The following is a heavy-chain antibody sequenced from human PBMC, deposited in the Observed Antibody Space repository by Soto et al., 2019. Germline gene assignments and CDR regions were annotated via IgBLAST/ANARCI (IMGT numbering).Heavy chain of an antibody. D-gene: IGHD6-13*01. J-gene: IGHJ4*02. CDR2: ISSSSSYI. Sequence: EVQLVESGGGLVKPGGSLRLSCAASGFTFSSYSMNWVRQAPGKGLEWVSSISSSSSYIYYADSVKGRFTISRDNAKNSLYLQMNSLRAEDTAVYYCARVRPAAGNRKRLYYFDYWGQGTLVTVSS. V-gene: IGHV3-21*01. CDR3: ARVRPAAGNRKRLYYFDY. CDR1: GFTFSSYS.